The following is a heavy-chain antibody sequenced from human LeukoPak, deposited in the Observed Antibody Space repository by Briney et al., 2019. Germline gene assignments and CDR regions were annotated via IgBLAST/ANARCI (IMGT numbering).Heavy chain of an antibody. J-gene: IGHJ6*02. Sequence: GGSLRLSCAAFGFTVSSNYMSWVRQAPGKGLEWVSVIYSGGSTYYADSVKGRFTISRHNSKNTLYLQMNSLRAEDTAVYYCARSQYCTGGSCYPEYYYYGMDVWGQGTTVTVSS. D-gene: IGHD2-15*01. V-gene: IGHV3-53*04. CDR2: IYSGGST. CDR1: GFTVSSNY. CDR3: ARSQYCTGGSCYPEYYYYGMDV.